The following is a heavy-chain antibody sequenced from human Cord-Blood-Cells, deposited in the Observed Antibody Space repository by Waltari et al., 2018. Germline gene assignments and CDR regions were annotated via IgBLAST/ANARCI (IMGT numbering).Heavy chain of an antibody. Sequence: QVQLVQSGAEVKKPGASVKGSCKASGYTFTSYYMHWVRQAPGQGLEWMGIINPSGGSTSYAQKFQGRVTMTRDTSTSAVYMELSSLRSEDTAVYYCARGREWEDACDSWGQGTMVTVSS. J-gene: IGHJ3*02. CDR1: GYTFTSYY. V-gene: IGHV1-46*01. CDR3: ARGREWEDACDS. CDR2: INPSGGST. D-gene: IGHD1-26*01.